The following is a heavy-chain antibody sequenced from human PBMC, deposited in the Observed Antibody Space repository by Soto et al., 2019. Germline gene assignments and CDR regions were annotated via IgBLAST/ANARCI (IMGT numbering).Heavy chain of an antibody. CDR3: ARARKFDFWRKGLDV. CDR1: GYTFTTYD. J-gene: IGHJ6*04. V-gene: IGHV1-8*01. CDR2: MDPNSGST. Sequence: ASVKVSCKASGYTFTTYDINWVRQAPGQGLEWLGWMDPNSGSTGYAQNFQGRITMTRNIPRNTAHMELSSLQSEDPAVYHCARARKFDFWRKGLDVWCKGPTVTVSS. D-gene: IGHD3-3*01.